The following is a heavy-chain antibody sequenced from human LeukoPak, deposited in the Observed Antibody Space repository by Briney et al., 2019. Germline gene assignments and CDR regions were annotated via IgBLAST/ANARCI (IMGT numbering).Heavy chain of an antibody. Sequence: GGSLRLSCAASGFTFSDYYMSWLRQAPGKGLEWVSYISSSGSTIYYADSVKGRFTISRDNAKNSLYLQMNSLRAEDTAVYYCARERLRWLQPYYFDYWGQGTLVTVSS. CDR1: GFTFSDYY. CDR2: ISSSGSTI. J-gene: IGHJ4*02. CDR3: ARERLRWLQPYYFDY. V-gene: IGHV3-11*04. D-gene: IGHD5-24*01.